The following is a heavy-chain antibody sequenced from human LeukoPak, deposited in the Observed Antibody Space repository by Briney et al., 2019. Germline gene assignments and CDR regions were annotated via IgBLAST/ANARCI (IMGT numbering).Heavy chain of an antibody. CDR2: ISSSSSTI. J-gene: IGHJ4*02. V-gene: IGHV3-48*01. CDR3: ARYHYDFWSGYYTAQASPTGFDY. D-gene: IGHD3-3*01. CDR1: GFTFSSYS. Sequence: GGSLRLSCAASGFTFSSYSMNWVRQAPGKGLEWVSYISSSSSTIYYADSVKGRFTISRDNAKNSLYLQMNSLRAEDTAVYYCARYHYDFWSGYYTAQASPTGFDYWGQGTLVTVSS.